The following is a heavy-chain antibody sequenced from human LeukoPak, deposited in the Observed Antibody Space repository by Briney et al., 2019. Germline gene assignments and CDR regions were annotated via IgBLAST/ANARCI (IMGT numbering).Heavy chain of an antibody. D-gene: IGHD2-15*01. V-gene: IGHV5-51*01. Sequence: GESLKISCKGSGYSFTNYWIGWARQMPGKGLEWMGIIYPGDSDTRYSPSFQGQVTISVDKSISAASLQWRSLKASDTAMYYCARQYCSGGSCYSDYWGQGTPVTVSS. CDR2: IYPGDSDT. CDR3: ARQYCSGGSCYSDY. J-gene: IGHJ4*02. CDR1: GYSFTNYW.